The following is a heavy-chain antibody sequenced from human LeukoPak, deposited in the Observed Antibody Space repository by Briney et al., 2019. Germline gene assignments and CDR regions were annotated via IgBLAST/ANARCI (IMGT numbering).Heavy chain of an antibody. Sequence: GESLRLSCAASGFTFSDHYMDWVRQAPGKGLEWVGRSRNKANSYTTEYAASVKGRFTISRDDSKNSLYLQMNSLKTEDTAVYYCSGSGSYYAPNYWGQGTLVTVSS. D-gene: IGHD3-10*01. V-gene: IGHV3-72*01. CDR2: SRNKANSYTT. CDR3: SGSGSYYAPNY. J-gene: IGHJ4*02. CDR1: GFTFSDHY.